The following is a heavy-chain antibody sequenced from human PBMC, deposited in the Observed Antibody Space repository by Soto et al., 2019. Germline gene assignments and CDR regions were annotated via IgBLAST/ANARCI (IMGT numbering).Heavy chain of an antibody. D-gene: IGHD1-26*01. CDR3: ARYSGSYLSAYFYGMDV. CDR2: ISTVSSAT. V-gene: IGHV3-11*06. Sequence: QVQLVESGGGLVKPGGSLRLSCAASGFTFSDYYMTWIRQAPGKGLERVSFISTVSSATNYADSVKGRFTISRDNAKNLVYLQMESLRAEDTAVYYCARYSGSYLSAYFYGMDVWGQGATVTVSS. J-gene: IGHJ6*02. CDR1: GFTFSDYY.